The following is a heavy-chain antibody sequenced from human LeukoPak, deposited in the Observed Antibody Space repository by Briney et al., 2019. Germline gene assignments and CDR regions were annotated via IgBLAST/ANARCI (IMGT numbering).Heavy chain of an antibody. CDR2: IKQDGSEK. V-gene: IGHV3-7*01. J-gene: IGHJ4*02. CDR1: GFTFSRSW. CDR3: ARGGAARPDF. D-gene: IGHD6-6*01. Sequence: PGGSLRLSCAASGFTFSRSWMSWVRQAPGKGLEWVANIKQDGSEKYYVDSVKGRFTISRDNAKNSLYLQMNSLRVEDTAIYYCARGGAARPDFWGQGTLVTVSS.